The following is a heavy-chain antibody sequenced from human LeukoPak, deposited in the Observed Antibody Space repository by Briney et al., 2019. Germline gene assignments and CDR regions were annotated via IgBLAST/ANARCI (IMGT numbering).Heavy chain of an antibody. Sequence: SGGSLRLSCAASGFTFSDYSMNWVRQAPGKGLEWVSYITRSGSSIYYADSVKGRFTISRDNSKNTLYLQMNSLRAEDTAVYYCAKDGGYDYGDYVSPPTKWGQGTLVTVSS. CDR3: AKDGGYDYGDYVSPPTK. D-gene: IGHD4-17*01. CDR2: ITRSGSSI. J-gene: IGHJ4*02. CDR1: GFTFSDYS. V-gene: IGHV3-48*01.